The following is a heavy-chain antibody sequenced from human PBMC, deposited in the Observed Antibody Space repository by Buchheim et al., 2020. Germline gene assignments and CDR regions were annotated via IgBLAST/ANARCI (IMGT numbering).Heavy chain of an antibody. CDR3: ARDRDDSSSWFYQNSGGWFDP. D-gene: IGHD6-13*01. CDR1: GFTFSDYY. V-gene: IGHV3-11*01. Sequence: QVQLVESGGGLVKPGGSLRLSCAASGFTFSDYYMSWIRQAPGKGLEWVSYISSSGSTIYYADSVKGRFTISRDNAKNSPYLQMNSLRAEDTAVYYCARDRDDSSSWFYQNSGGWFDPWGQGTL. CDR2: ISSSGSTI. J-gene: IGHJ5*02.